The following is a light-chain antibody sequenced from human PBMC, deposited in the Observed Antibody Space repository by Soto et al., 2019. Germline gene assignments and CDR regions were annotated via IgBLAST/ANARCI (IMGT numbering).Light chain of an antibody. CDR1: QSVNNNF. J-gene: IGKJ1*01. CDR3: QQYGSSPWT. V-gene: IGKV3-20*01. Sequence: EIVLTQSPGTLSLSPGERAILSCRASQSVNNNFLAWYQQNPGQAPRLLIYGASSRATGIPDRFSGSGSGTDFTLTISRLEPKDFAVYYCQQYGSSPWTFGQGTKVDIK. CDR2: GAS.